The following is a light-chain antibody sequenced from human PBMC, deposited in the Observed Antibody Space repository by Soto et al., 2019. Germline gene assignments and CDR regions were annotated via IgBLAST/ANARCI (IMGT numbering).Light chain of an antibody. CDR2: KAT. V-gene: IGKV1-5*03. CDR3: HSYNSPPWT. Sequence: DIQMTQSPSTLSASVGDRVTITCRASQSITSWLAWYQQRPGKVPRILIYKATTLECGVPSRFSGSESGTKFPATITSLQPDESANYYCHSYNSPPWTFGHGTRVEIK. CDR1: QSITSW. J-gene: IGKJ1*01.